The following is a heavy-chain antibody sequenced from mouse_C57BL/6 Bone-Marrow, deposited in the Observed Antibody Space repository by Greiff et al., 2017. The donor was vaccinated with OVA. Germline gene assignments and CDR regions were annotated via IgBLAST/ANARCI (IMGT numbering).Heavy chain of an antibody. CDR1: GYTFTSYW. CDR2: IDPSDSYT. J-gene: IGHJ3*01. Sequence: QVQLQQPGAELVKPGASVKLSCKASGYTFTSYWMQWVKQRPGQGLVWIGEIDPSDSYTNYNQKFKGKATLTVDTSSSTAYMQLSSLTSEDSAVYYCARPPSFAYWGQGTLVTVSA. V-gene: IGHV1-50*01. CDR3: ARPPSFAY.